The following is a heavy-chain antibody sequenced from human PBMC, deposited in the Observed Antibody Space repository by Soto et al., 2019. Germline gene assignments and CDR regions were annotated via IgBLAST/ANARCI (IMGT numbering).Heavy chain of an antibody. CDR3: AFVYLVSSYRGSLCPYRMYF. J-gene: IGHJ6*02. D-gene: IGHD5-12*01. CDR2: ISGSGGST. Sequence: SGGSLRLSCAASGFTFSSYAMSWVRQAPGKGLEWVSAISGSGGSTYYADSVKGRFTISRDNSKNTLYLQMNSLRAEDTAVYYCAFVYLVSSYRGSLCPYRMYFWGQGSKVPVSS. CDR1: GFTFSSYA. V-gene: IGHV3-23*01.